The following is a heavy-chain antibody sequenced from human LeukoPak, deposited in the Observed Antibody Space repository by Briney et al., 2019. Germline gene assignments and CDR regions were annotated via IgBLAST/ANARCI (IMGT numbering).Heavy chain of an antibody. CDR3: ARGGPYCSGGSCSLWFDP. CDR2: INHSGST. J-gene: IGHJ5*02. CDR1: GGSFSGYY. D-gene: IGHD2-15*01. V-gene: IGHV4-34*01. Sequence: KPSETLSLTCAVYGGSFSGYYWSWIRQPPGKGLEWIGEINHSGSTNYNPSLKSRVTISVDTSKNQFSLKLSSVTAADTAVYYCARGGPYCSGGSCSLWFDPWGQGTLVTVSS.